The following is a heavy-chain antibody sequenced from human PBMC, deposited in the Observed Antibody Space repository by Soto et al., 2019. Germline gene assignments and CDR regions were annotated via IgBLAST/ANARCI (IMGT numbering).Heavy chain of an antibody. D-gene: IGHD6-19*01. CDR1: GFMFDDFS. CDR3: TPLALKYVSGWYDFSD. CDR2: IGRDGINT. Sequence: EVRLVESGGVVVQPGGSLRLSCAASGFMFDDFSMHWVRQAPGKGLEWVALIGRDGINTYYADSVRGRFIVSRDNSKNSLYLQMNSLKTEDTAVYYCTPLALKYVSGWYDFSDWGQGTLVTVSS. J-gene: IGHJ4*02. V-gene: IGHV3-43*01.